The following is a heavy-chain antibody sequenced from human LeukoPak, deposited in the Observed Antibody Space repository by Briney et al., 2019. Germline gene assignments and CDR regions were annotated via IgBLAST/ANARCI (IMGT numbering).Heavy chain of an antibody. D-gene: IGHD2-2*01. V-gene: IGHV3-30*02. CDR2: SNK. CDR3: AKVSCSSTSCYALTDNWFDP. J-gene: IGHJ5*02. Sequence: SNKYYADSVKGRFTISRDNSKNTLYLQMNSLRAEDTAVYYCAKVSCSSTSCYALTDNWFDPWGQGTLVTVSS.